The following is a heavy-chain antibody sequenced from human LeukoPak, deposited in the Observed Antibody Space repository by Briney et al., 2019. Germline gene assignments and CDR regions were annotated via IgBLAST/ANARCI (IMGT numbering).Heavy chain of an antibody. CDR2: ISGSGGST. V-gene: IGHV3-23*01. Sequence: GGSLRLSCAASGFTFSSYAMSWVRQAPGKGLEWVSAISGSGGSTYYADSVKGQFTISRDNSKNTLYLQMNSLRAEDTAVYYCAKDLDPGLGSYYFDYWGQGTLVTVSS. D-gene: IGHD3-16*01. J-gene: IGHJ4*02. CDR1: GFTFSSYA. CDR3: AKDLDPGLGSYYFDY.